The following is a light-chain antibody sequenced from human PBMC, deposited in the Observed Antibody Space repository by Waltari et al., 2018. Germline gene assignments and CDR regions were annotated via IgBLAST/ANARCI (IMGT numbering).Light chain of an antibody. Sequence: EIHMTQSPSSVSASVGDRVSMSCRASQDISTSLAWYQQKSGKAPSLLFYHSSTLQSGVPSRFSGAGTGTDFTLTINNLHPEDFATYFCQQGDTSPPTFGPGTKVELK. J-gene: IGKJ1*01. CDR1: QDISTS. V-gene: IGKV1-12*01. CDR2: HSS. CDR3: QQGDTSPPT.